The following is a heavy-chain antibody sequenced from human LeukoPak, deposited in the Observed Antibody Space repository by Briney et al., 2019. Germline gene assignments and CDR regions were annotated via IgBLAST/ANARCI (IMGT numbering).Heavy chain of an antibody. J-gene: IGHJ4*02. CDR2: IKSKTDGGTT. CDR1: GFTFSNAW. Sequence: PGGSLRLSCAASGFTFSNAWMGWVRQAAGKGLEWVGRIKSKTDGGTTDYAAPVKGRFTISRDDSKNTLYLQMNSLKTEDTAVYYCTTDEFRVTTLRPFDYWGRGTLVTVSS. CDR3: TTDEFRVTTLRPFDY. V-gene: IGHV3-15*01. D-gene: IGHD4-17*01.